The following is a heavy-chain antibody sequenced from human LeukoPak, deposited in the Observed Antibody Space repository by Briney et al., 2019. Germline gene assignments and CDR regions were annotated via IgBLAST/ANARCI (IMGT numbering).Heavy chain of an antibody. V-gene: IGHV1-2*02. D-gene: IGHD3-22*01. CDR1: GYTFTGYY. J-gene: IGHJ6*02. CDR2: INPNSGGT. CDR3: ARVRGYYDSSGYYYPNYYYGMDV. Sequence: ASVKVSCKASGYTFTGYYMHWVRQAPGQGVEWMGWINPNSGGTNYAQKFQGRVTMTRDTSISTAYMELSRLRSDDTAVYYCARVRGYYDSSGYYYPNYYYGMDVWGQGTTVTVSS.